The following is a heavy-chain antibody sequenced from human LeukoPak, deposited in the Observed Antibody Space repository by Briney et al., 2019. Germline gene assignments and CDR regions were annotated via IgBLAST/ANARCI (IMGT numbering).Heavy chain of an antibody. J-gene: IGHJ4*02. CDR2: IYHSGST. V-gene: IGHV4-30-2*01. Sequence: SETLSLTCAVSGGPISSGGYSWNWIRQPPGRGLEWIGYIYHSGSTYYNPSLKSRVTISVDGSKNQFSLKLSSVTAADTAVYYCARVVGATDFDYWGQGALVTVSS. CDR1: GGPISSGGYS. D-gene: IGHD1-26*01. CDR3: ARVVGATDFDY.